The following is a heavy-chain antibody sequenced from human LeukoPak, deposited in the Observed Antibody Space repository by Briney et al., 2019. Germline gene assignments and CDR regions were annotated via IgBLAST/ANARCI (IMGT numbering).Heavy chain of an antibody. CDR3: ARGGWLQPLDY. CDR1: RFTFSTYS. D-gene: IGHD5-24*01. V-gene: IGHV3-21*01. J-gene: IGHJ4*02. Sequence: GGSLRLSCAASRFTFSTYSMNWVRQAPGKGLEWVSSISSSSSYIYYADSVKGRFTISRDNAKNSLYLQMNSLRAEDTAVYYCARGGWLQPLDYWGQGTLVTVSS. CDR2: ISSSSSYI.